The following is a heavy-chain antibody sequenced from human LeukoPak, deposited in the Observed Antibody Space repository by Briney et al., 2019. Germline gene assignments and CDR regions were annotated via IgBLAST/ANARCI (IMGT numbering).Heavy chain of an antibody. D-gene: IGHD3-10*01. V-gene: IGHV3-74*01. CDR3: AKVAKYYYGSETYYFFEH. CDR2: INSDGSST. Sequence: GGSLRLSCAASGFTFSSYWMHWVRQAPGKGLVWVSRINSDGSSTSYADSVKGRFTISRDNAENSLYLQMNSLRVEDTAVYYCAKVAKYYYGSETYYFFEHWGQGTPVTASS. J-gene: IGHJ4*02. CDR1: GFTFSSYW.